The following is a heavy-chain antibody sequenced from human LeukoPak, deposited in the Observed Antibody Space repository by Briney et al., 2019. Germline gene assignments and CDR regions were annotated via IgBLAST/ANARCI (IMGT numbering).Heavy chain of an antibody. CDR1: GFTFSSYW. J-gene: IGHJ4*02. Sequence: QPGGSLRLSCAASGFTFSSYWMHWVRQAPGKGLVWVSRINSDGSSTTYADSVKGRFTISRDNAKNTLNLQMNSLRVEDTAVYYCAREGRVSGYDFDSWGQGNLVTVSS. CDR3: AREGRVSGYDFDS. V-gene: IGHV3-74*01. CDR2: INSDGSST. D-gene: IGHD5-12*01.